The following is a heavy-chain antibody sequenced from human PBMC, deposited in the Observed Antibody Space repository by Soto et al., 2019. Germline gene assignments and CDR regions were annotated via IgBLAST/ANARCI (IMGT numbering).Heavy chain of an antibody. CDR2: IYYSGST. J-gene: IGHJ4*02. CDR3: ARHPDGAFLTHLGTLYFDY. D-gene: IGHD1-1*01. V-gene: IGHV4-39*01. Sequence: SETLSLTCTGSGGSISSSSYYWGWIRQPPGKGLEWIGSIYYSGSTYYNPSLKSRVTISVDTSKNQFSLKLSSVTAADTAVYYCARHPDGAFLTHLGTLYFDYWGQGTLVTVSS. CDR1: GGSISSSSYY.